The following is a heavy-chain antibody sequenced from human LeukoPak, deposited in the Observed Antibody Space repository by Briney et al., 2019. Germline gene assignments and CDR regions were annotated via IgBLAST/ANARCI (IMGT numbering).Heavy chain of an antibody. D-gene: IGHD2-21*02. V-gene: IGHV3-7*01. J-gene: IGHJ4*02. CDR2: IKEDGSDK. Sequence: GGSLRLSCAASGFAFGSYWMTWVRQAPGKGLEWVASIKEDGSDKDYVDSVRGRFTISRDNANNSLYLLMSRLRAEDTAVYYCARRTAIDYWGQGTPVAVSS. CDR3: ARRTAIDY. CDR1: GFAFGSYW.